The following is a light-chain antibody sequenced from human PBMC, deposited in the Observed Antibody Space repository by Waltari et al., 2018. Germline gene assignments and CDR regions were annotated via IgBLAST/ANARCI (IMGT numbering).Light chain of an antibody. V-gene: IGLV3-9*01. CDR3: QVWDSNTAV. Sequence: SYELTQPLSVSVALGQTARMTCGGNNIGSKNVHWYQQKPGQAPVRVISRESNRPSGIPERFSGSNSGNTATLTISRAQAGDEADFYCQVWDSNTAVFGGGTKLTVL. CDR2: RES. CDR1: NIGSKN. J-gene: IGLJ2*01.